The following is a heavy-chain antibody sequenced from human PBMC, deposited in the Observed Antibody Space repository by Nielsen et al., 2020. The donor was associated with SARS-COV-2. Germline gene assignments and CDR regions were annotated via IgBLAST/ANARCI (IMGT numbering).Heavy chain of an antibody. CDR3: ARGLSGWYMTWFDP. CDR1: GYTLTELS. D-gene: IGHD6-19*01. CDR2: FDPEDGET. V-gene: IGHV1-24*01. Sequence: ASVKVSCKVSGYTLTELSMHWVRQAPGKGLEWMGGFDPEDGETIYAQKFQGRVTITADESTSTAYMELSSLRSEDTAVYYCARGLSGWYMTWFDPWGQGTLVTVSS. J-gene: IGHJ5*02.